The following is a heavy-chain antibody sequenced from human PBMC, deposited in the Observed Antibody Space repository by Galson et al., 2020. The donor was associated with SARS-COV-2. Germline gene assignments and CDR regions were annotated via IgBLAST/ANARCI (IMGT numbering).Heavy chain of an antibody. Sequence: SETLSITCAVYGGSFSGYYWSWIRQPPGKGLEWIGEINHSGSTNYNPSLKSRVTISVDTSKNQFSLRLSSVTAADTAVYYCARGPFHTIFGVVIMIPFDYWGQGTLVTVSS. D-gene: IGHD3-3*01. J-gene: IGHJ4*02. CDR2: INHSGST. CDR1: GGSFSGYY. V-gene: IGHV4-34*01. CDR3: ARGPFHTIFGVVIMIPFDY.